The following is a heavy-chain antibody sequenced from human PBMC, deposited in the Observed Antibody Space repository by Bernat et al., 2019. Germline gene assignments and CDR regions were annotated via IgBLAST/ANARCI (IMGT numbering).Heavy chain of an antibody. CDR3: AKDPASGGGYTYSYYDY. D-gene: IGHD5-18*01. Sequence: QVQLVESGGGVVQPGRSLRLSCAASGFTFSSYGMHWVRQAPGKGLEWVAVIWYDGSIKDYADSVKGRFTISRDNSKNTLSLQMNSLRAADTAVYYCAKDPASGGGYTYSYYDYWGQGILVTVSS. J-gene: IGHJ4*02. CDR2: IWYDGSIK. V-gene: IGHV3-33*06. CDR1: GFTFSSYG.